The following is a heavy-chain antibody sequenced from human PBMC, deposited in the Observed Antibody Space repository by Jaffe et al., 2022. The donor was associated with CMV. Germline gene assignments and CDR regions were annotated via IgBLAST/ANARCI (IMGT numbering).Heavy chain of an antibody. Sequence: QVQLVQSGAEVKKPGASVKVSCKASGYTFTSYYMHWVRQAPGQGLEWMGIINPSGGSTSYAQKFQGRVTMTRDTSTSTVYMELSSLRSEDTAVYYCARVRYDRLRVGATTGWFDPWGQGTLVTVSS. CDR2: INPSGGST. J-gene: IGHJ5*02. V-gene: IGHV1-46*01. CDR1: GYTFTSYY. CDR3: ARVRYDRLRVGATTGWFDP. D-gene: IGHD1-26*01.